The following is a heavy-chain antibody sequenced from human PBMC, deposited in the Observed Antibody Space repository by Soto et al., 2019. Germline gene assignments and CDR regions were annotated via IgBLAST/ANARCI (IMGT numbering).Heavy chain of an antibody. J-gene: IGHJ4*02. CDR2: IYNNGRT. V-gene: IGHV4-59*01. D-gene: IGHD2-2*01. CDR3: ARARFCTSTSCYHYFDF. Sequence: SETLSLTCTVSGGSISSSSWSWIRQPPGRGLEWIGYIYNNGRTDYNPSLKSRVTISVDTSKNHFSLKLSSVTPADTAVYYCARARFCTSTSCYHYFDFWGQGILVTVSS. CDR1: GGSISSSS.